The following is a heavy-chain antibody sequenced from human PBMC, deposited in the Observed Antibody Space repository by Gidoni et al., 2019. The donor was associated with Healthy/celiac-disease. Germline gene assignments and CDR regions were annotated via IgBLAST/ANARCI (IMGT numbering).Heavy chain of an antibody. V-gene: IGHV4-59*01. D-gene: IGHD6-13*01. CDR1: GGSISSYY. CDR2: IYYSGST. CDR3: ARALMGSSRGSPFDP. Sequence: QVQLQESGPGLVKPSETLSLTCTVSGGSISSYYWSWIRQPPGKGLEWIGYIYYSGSTNYNPSLKSRVTISVDTSKNQFSLKLSSVTAADTAVYYCARALMGSSRGSPFDPWGQGTLVTVSS. J-gene: IGHJ5*02.